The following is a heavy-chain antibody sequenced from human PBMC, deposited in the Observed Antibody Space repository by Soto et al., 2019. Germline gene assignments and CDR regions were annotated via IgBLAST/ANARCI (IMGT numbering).Heavy chain of an antibody. Sequence: PXGSLGLSCAASRFVFNMYCVHGVRQIPGEGPEWVTRINDDGTRTDYADSAKGRFTISRDNAKDILYLQMNALRVDDTAVYYCIRGPRPSSVGTGAFWGQGTLVTVPS. CDR3: IRGPRPSSVGTGAF. CDR1: RFVFNMYC. D-gene: IGHD3-10*01. V-gene: IGHV3-74*01. J-gene: IGHJ4*02. CDR2: INDDGTRT.